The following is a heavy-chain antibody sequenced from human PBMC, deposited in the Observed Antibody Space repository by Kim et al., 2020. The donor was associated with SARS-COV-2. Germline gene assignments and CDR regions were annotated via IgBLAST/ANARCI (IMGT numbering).Heavy chain of an antibody. V-gene: IGHV1-24*01. CDR3: ATGGPPLRYLDWLLPFQH. CDR1: GYTLTELS. CDR2: FDPEDGET. Sequence: ASVKVSCKVSGYTLTELSMHWVRQAPGKGLEWMGGFDPEDGETIYAQKFQGRVTMTEDTSTDTAYMELSSLRSEDTAVYYCATGGPPLRYLDWLLPFQHWGQGTLVTVSS. J-gene: IGHJ1*01. D-gene: IGHD3-9*01.